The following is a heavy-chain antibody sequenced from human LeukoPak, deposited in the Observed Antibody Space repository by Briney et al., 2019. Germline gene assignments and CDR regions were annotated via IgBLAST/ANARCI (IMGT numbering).Heavy chain of an antibody. CDR2: IIPIFGTA. V-gene: IGHV1-69*05. CDR3: ARISGTYMPLGY. J-gene: IGHJ4*02. Sequence: ASVKVSCKASGGTFSSYAISWVRQAPGQGLGWMGGIIPIFGTANYAQRFQGRVTITTDESTSTAYMELSSLRSEDTAVYYCARISGTYMPLGYWGQGTLVTVSS. CDR1: GGTFSSYA. D-gene: IGHD1-26*01.